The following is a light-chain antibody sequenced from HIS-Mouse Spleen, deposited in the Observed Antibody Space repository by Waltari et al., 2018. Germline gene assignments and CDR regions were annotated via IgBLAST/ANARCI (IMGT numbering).Light chain of an antibody. V-gene: IGKV2-28*01. Sequence: DIVMTQSPLSLPVTPGEPASISCRSSQSLLHSNGYNYLDWYLQKPGQSPQLLIYLGSNRASGVPDRFSGSGSGTDFTLKISRVEAEDVGVYYCMQGTHWPGTFGGGTKVEIK. CDR3: MQGTHWPGT. CDR2: LGS. CDR1: QSLLHSNGYNY. J-gene: IGKJ4*01.